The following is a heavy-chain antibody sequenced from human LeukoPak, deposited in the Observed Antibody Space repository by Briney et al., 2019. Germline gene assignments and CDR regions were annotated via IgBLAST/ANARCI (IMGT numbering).Heavy chain of an antibody. J-gene: IGHJ4*02. D-gene: IGHD6-25*01. CDR2: INHSGST. V-gene: IGHV4-34*01. Sequence: SETLSLTCAVYGGPFSGYYWSWIRQPPGKGLEWIGEINHSGSTNYNPSLKSRVTISVDTSKNQFSLKLSSVTAADTAVYYCARAKSAAGYWGQGTLVAVSS. CDR1: GGPFSGYY. CDR3: ARAKSAAGY.